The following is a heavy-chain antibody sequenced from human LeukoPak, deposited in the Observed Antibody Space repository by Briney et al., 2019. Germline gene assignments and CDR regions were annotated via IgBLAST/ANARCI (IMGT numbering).Heavy chain of an antibody. CDR2: ISGSGGST. CDR3: ARGTKGFDY. J-gene: IGHJ4*02. V-gene: IGHV3-23*01. CDR1: GFTFSSYA. Sequence: GGSLRLSCAASGFTFSSYAMSWVRQAPGKGLEWVSAISGSGGSTYYADSVKGRFTISRDNAKNSLYLQMNSLRAEDTAVYYCARGTKGFDYWGQGTLVTVSS. D-gene: IGHD3-16*01.